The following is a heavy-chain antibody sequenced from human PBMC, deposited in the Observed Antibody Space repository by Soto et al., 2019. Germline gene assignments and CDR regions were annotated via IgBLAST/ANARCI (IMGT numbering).Heavy chain of an antibody. CDR3: ARMYYYDSSGYHFDGGDY. CDR2: INHSGST. CDR1: GGSFRGHY. D-gene: IGHD3-22*01. V-gene: IGHV4-34*01. J-gene: IGHJ4*02. Sequence: PSETLSLTCAVYGGSFRGHYWSWIRQPPGKGLEWIGEINHSGSTNYNPSLKSRVTMSVDTSKKQFYLKLRSVTAADTAVYYCARMYYYDSSGYHFDGGDYWGQGTLVTVS.